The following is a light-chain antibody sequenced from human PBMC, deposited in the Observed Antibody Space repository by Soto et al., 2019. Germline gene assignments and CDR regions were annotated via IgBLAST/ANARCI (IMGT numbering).Light chain of an antibody. J-gene: IGKJ1*01. CDR2: GTS. V-gene: IGKV3-20*01. CDR3: QLFTA. Sequence: EIVLTQSPGALSLSPGERATLSCRASQSVASSYLAWYQHKPGQAPRLLIYGTSNRATAIPDRFSGSGSGTDFTLTVSSLEPEDFAVYYCQLFTAFGQGTKVDIK. CDR1: QSVASSY.